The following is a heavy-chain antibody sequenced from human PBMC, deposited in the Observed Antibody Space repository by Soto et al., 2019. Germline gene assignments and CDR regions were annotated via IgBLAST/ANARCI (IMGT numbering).Heavy chain of an antibody. J-gene: IGHJ4*02. D-gene: IGHD6-6*01. CDR3: ARGSPMSSSFPLDY. V-gene: IGHV4-59*12. CDR1: GGSIRPYY. Sequence: QVQLQESGPGLVKPSETLSLTCTVFGGSIRPYYWSWIRPPPGKELEWIGYIYYSGSTNYSPSLKRRVTMLLDTARNLLSLKLNSVTAADPAVYYCARGSPMSSSFPLDYWGQGSLVAVSS. CDR2: IYYSGST.